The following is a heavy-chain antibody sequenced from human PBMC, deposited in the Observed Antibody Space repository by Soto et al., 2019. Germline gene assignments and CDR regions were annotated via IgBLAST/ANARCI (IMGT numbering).Heavy chain of an antibody. CDR3: ARESRDYYYYGMDV. CDR2: ISSSGSTI. V-gene: IGHV3-11*01. CDR1: GFTFSDYY. J-gene: IGHJ6*02. Sequence: SGGSLRLSCAASGFTFSDYYMSWIRQAPGKGLEWVSYISSSGSTIYYADSVKGRFTISRDNAKNSLYLQMNSLRAEDTAVYYCARESRDYYYYGMDVWGHGTTVTVSS.